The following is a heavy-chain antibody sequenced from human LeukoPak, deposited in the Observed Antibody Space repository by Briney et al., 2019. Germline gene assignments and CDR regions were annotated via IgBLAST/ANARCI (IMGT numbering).Heavy chain of an antibody. D-gene: IGHD2-21*01. CDR1: GFTFSSYS. Sequence: PGGSLRLSCAASGFTFSSYSMNWVRQAPGKGLEWVAVISYDGSNKYYADSVKGRFTISRDNSKNTLYLQMNSLRAEDTAVYYCAKQFVSYYYYYMDVWGKGTTVTVSS. J-gene: IGHJ6*03. CDR2: ISYDGSNK. V-gene: IGHV3-30*18. CDR3: AKQFVSYYYYYMDV.